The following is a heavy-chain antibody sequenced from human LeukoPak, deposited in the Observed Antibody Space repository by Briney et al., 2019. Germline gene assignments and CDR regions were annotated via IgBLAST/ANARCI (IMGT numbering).Heavy chain of an antibody. D-gene: IGHD1-26*01. CDR3: ARDRVGGGGASAQT. Sequence: PSETLSLTCAVSGYSISSGYYWGWIRQPPGRGLEWIGSIYHSGSTYYNPSLKSRVTISVDTSKNQFSLKLSSVTAADTAVYYCARDRVGGGGASAQTRGQ. J-gene: IGHJ1*01. CDR1: GYSISSGYY. CDR2: IYHSGST. V-gene: IGHV4-38-2*02.